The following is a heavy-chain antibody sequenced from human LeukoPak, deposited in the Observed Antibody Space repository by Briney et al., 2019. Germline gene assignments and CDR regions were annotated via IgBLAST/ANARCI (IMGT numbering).Heavy chain of an antibody. CDR3: TRDGSGYYGNWFDP. Sequence: GGSLRLSCAASGFTFSSYWMSWVRQAPGKGLEWVANIKQDGSEKYYVDSVKGRFTISRDNAKNSLYMQMNSLRAEDTAVYYCTRDGSGYYGNWFDPWGQGTLVTVSS. CDR2: IKQDGSEK. J-gene: IGHJ5*02. D-gene: IGHD3-22*01. CDR1: GFTFSSYW. V-gene: IGHV3-7*01.